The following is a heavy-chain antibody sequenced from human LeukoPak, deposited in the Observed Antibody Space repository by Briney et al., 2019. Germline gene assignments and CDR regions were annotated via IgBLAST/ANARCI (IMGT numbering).Heavy chain of an antibody. Sequence: SETLSLTCAVYGGSFSGYYWSWIRQPPGKRLEWIGEINHSGSTNYNPSLKSRVTISVDTSKNQFSLKLSSVTAADTAVYYCARASGFFHYFDYWGQGTLVTVSS. CDR2: INHSGST. D-gene: IGHD6-25*01. CDR3: ARASGFFHYFDY. J-gene: IGHJ4*02. CDR1: GGSFSGYY. V-gene: IGHV4-34*01.